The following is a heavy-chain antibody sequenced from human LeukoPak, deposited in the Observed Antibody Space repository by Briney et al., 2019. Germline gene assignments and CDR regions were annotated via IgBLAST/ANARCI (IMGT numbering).Heavy chain of an antibody. CDR3: AKVEVEGITMVRGLDY. Sequence: GGSLRLSCAASGFTFSSYAMSWVRQAPGKGLEWVSAISGSGGSAYYADSVKGRFTISRDNSKNTLYPQMNSLRADDTAVYYCAKVEVEGITMVRGLDYWGQGTLVTVSS. D-gene: IGHD3-10*01. CDR2: ISGSGGSA. V-gene: IGHV3-23*01. J-gene: IGHJ4*02. CDR1: GFTFSSYA.